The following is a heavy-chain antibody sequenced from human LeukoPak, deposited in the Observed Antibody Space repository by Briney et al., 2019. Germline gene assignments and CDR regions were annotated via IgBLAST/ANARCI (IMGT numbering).Heavy chain of an antibody. D-gene: IGHD2-8*01. J-gene: IGHJ3*02. CDR3: AKDRISPTRWSPDAFDN. Sequence: GGSLGLSCAASGFTFSSYGMHWVRQAPGKGLEWVAVISYDGVNQYYSDSVKGRFTISRDSSKNTLYLQMNSLRAEDTAVYYCAKDRISPTRWSPDAFDNWGQGTMVTVSS. CDR2: ISYDGVNQ. V-gene: IGHV3-30*18. CDR1: GFTFSSYG.